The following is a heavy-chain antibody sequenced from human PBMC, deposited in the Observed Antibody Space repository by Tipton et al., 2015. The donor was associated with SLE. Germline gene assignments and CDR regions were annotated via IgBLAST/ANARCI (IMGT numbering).Heavy chain of an antibody. V-gene: IGHV1-18*01. D-gene: IGHD1-26*01. CDR3: ARVGGSYYGKGYFQH. J-gene: IGHJ1*01. Sequence: QSGAEVKKPGASVKASCKASDYTFTNYGISWVRQAPGQGLEWMGWISGYTGNTNYAQKLQGRVTMTTDTSTSTAYMELRSLRSDDTAVYYCARVGGSYYGKGYFQHWGQGTLVTVSS. CDR1: DYTFTNYG. CDR2: ISGYTGNT.